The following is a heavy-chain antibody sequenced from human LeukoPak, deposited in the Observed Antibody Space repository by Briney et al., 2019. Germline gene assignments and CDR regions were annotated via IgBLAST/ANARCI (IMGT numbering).Heavy chain of an antibody. V-gene: IGHV3-74*03. CDR3: VKGGHKLDIQTTHYYYGLDV. D-gene: IGHD5-12*01. CDR2: VESDASRT. Sequence: GGSLRLSCVASGFTLSDHWMYWVRQGPSRGLAHVSRVESDASRTTYADSVKGRFTIPRDDAKNTMYLQMNSLRVEDTAVYYCVKGGHKLDIQTTHYYYGLDVWGQGTTVAVS. J-gene: IGHJ6*02. CDR1: GFTLSDHW.